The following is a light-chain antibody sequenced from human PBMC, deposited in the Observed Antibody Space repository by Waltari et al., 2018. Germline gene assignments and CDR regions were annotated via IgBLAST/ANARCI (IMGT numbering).Light chain of an antibody. CDR3: QTGGHGTWV. Sequence: QLVLTQSPSASASLGASVKLTCTLSSGHSTNVIAWLQKRPEKGPRYLMKVNSDGSHNKGDDITDRFSGASSGAERYLTISSLQSEDEADYYCQTGGHGTWVVGGGTKLTVL. CDR1: SGHSTNV. V-gene: IGLV4-69*01. CDR2: VNSDGSH. J-gene: IGLJ3*02.